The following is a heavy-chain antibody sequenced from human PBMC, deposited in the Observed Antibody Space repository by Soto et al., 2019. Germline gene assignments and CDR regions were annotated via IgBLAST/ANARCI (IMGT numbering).Heavy chain of an antibody. D-gene: IGHD4-17*01. CDR3: ARVALTPPRYGVDY. J-gene: IGHJ4*02. V-gene: IGHV1-18*01. CDR2: ISAYNGNT. CDR1: GYTFTSYG. Sequence: QVQLVQSGAEVKKPGASVKVSCKASGYTFTSYGISWVRQAPGQGLEWMGWISAYNGNTNYAQKPQGRVPIPTAPPTSTAYMELRTLRSDDTAVYYCARVALTPPRYGVDYWGQGPLVTVSS.